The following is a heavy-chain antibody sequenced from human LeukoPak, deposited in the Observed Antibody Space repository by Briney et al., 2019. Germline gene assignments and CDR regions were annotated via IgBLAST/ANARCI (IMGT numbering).Heavy chain of an antibody. J-gene: IGHJ4*02. CDR1: GFTFSNHA. D-gene: IGHD2-2*01. V-gene: IGHV3-30*04. Sequence: GGSLRLSCAASGFTFSNHAMHWVRQGPGKGLERVALISFDESTNYYADSVKGRFTISRDNSKNTQYLQMNSLRPEDTAVYYCARGRTPYCRSTTCYARLDYWGQGTLVTVSS. CDR3: ARGRTPYCRSTTCYARLDY. CDR2: ISFDESTN.